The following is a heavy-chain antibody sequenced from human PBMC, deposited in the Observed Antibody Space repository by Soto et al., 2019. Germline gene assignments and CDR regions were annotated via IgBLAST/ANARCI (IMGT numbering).Heavy chain of an antibody. V-gene: IGHV3-30-3*01. D-gene: IGHD1-26*01. CDR2: ISYDGSNK. J-gene: IGHJ4*02. CDR3: ARGLSGSYSCLDY. CDR1: GFTFSSYA. Sequence: QVQLVESGGGVVQPGRSLRLSCAASGFTFSSYAMHWVRQAPGKGLEWVAVISYDGSNKYYADSVKGRFTISRDNSKNTLYMQMNSLRAEDTAVYYCARGLSGSYSCLDYWGQGTLVTVSS.